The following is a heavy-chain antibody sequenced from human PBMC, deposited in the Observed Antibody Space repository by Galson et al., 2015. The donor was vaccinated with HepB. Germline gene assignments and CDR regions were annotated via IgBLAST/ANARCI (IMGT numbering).Heavy chain of an antibody. CDR3: AHRRGGSYYSY. Sequence: PALVKPTQTLTLTCTFSGFSLSTSGVGVGWIRQPPGKALEWLALIYWNDDKRYSPSLKSRLTITKDTSKNQVVLTMTNTDPVDTATYYCAHRRGGSYYSYWGQGTLVTVSS. CDR1: GFSLSTSGVG. CDR2: IYWNDDK. D-gene: IGHD1-26*01. J-gene: IGHJ4*02. V-gene: IGHV2-5*01.